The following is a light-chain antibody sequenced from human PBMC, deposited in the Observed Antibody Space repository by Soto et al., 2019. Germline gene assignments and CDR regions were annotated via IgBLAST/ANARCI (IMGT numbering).Light chain of an antibody. V-gene: IGLV2-14*01. Sequence: QSALTQPASVSGSPGQSITISCTGTSSDVGGYNYVSWYQQHPGKAPKLMIYEVSNRPSGVSNRFSGSNSGNTASLTISWLQADDEADYYCSSYTSSSTLSVFGTGTKLTVL. CDR2: EVS. CDR1: SSDVGGYNY. CDR3: SSYTSSSTLSV. J-gene: IGLJ1*01.